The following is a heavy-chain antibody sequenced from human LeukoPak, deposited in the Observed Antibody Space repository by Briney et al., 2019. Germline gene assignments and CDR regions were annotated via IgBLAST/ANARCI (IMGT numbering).Heavy chain of an antibody. D-gene: IGHD2-15*01. V-gene: IGHV3-11*01. CDR1: GFTFSDYY. Sequence: PGGSLRLSCAASGFTFSDYYMSWLRQAPGKGLEWVSYISSSGSTIYYADSVKGRFTISRDNAKNSLYLQMNSLRAEDTAVYYCARENVVVAGTEYYYGMDVWGQGTTVTVPS. CDR2: ISSSGSTI. J-gene: IGHJ6*02. CDR3: ARENVVVAGTEYYYGMDV.